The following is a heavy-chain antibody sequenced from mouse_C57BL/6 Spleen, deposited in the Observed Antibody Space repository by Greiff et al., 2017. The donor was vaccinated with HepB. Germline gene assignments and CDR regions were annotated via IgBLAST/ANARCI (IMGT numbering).Heavy chain of an antibody. CDR2: IYPGSGST. CDR1: GYTFTSYW. J-gene: IGHJ2*01. V-gene: IGHV1-55*01. D-gene: IGHD1-1*01. CDR3: ARGITTVVAPVYYFDY. Sequence: VKLQQPGAELVKPGASVKMSCKASGYTFTSYWITWVKQRPGQGLEWIGDIYPGSGSTNYNEKFKSKATLTVDTSSSTAYMQLSSLTSEDSAVYYCARGITTVVAPVYYFDYWGQGTTLTVSS.